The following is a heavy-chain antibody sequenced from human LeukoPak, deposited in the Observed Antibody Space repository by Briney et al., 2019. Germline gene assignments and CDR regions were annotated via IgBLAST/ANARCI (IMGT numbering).Heavy chain of an antibody. CDR2: IKPDGSEK. V-gene: IGHV3-7*03. Sequence: PGGSLRLSCAASGFTFSDYWMTWVRQAPGKGLEWVANIKPDGSEKYYVDSVKGRFTISRDNSKNTLYLQMNSLRAEDTAVYYCARVPYGSGTYWAFDIWGQGTMVTVSS. CDR1: GFTFSDYW. J-gene: IGHJ3*02. CDR3: ARVPYGSGTYWAFDI. D-gene: IGHD3-10*01.